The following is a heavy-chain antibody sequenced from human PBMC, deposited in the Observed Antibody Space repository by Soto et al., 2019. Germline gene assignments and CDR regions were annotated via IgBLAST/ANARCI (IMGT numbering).Heavy chain of an antibody. CDR2: IYYSGST. Sequence: SETLSLTCTVSGGSISSSSYYWGWIRQPPGKGLEWIGSIYYSGSTYYNPSLKSRVTISVDTSKNQFSLKLSSVTAADTAVYYCARTSIAARYSWFDPWGQGTLVTV. CDR3: ARTSIAARYSWFDP. D-gene: IGHD6-6*01. V-gene: IGHV4-39*01. CDR1: GGSISSSSYY. J-gene: IGHJ5*02.